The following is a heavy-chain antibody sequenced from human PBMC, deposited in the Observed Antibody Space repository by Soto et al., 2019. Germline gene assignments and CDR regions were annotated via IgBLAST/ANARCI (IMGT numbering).Heavy chain of an antibody. D-gene: IGHD4-17*01. Sequence: SETLSLTCTVSGGSISSYYWSWIRQPPGKGLEWIGYIYYSGSTNYNPSLKSRVTISVDTSKNQFSLKLSSVTAADTAVYYCARGRRDDYGASDYYYYRDVWGKGTTVTVPS. CDR3: ARGRRDDYGASDYYYYRDV. CDR1: GGSISSYY. J-gene: IGHJ6*03. V-gene: IGHV4-59*01. CDR2: IYYSGST.